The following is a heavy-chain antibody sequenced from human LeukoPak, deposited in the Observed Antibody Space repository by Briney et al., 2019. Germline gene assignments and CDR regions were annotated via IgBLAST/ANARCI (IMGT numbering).Heavy chain of an antibody. CDR3: ASGYDFWSGYYNWGDYYGMGV. CDR1: GGSISSSSYY. Sequence: PSETLSLTCTVSGGSISSSSYYWGWIRQPPGKGLEWIGSIYYSGSTYYNPSLKSRVTISVDTSKNQFSLKLSSVTAADTAVYYCASGYDFWSGYYNWGDYYGMGVWGQGTTVTVSS. J-gene: IGHJ6*02. V-gene: IGHV4-39*01. CDR2: IYYSGST. D-gene: IGHD3-3*01.